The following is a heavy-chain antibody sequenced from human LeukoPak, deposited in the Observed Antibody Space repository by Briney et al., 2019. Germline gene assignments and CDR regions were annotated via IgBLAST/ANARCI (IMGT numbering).Heavy chain of an antibody. CDR2: IYDSGST. J-gene: IGHJ4*02. V-gene: IGHV4-39*01. CDR1: GGSIRSSYYY. Sequence: SETLSLTCTVSGGSIRSSYYYWGWIRQPPGKGLEWIGSIYDSGSTYYNPSLKSRVTISVDTSKNQFSLKLNSVTAADTAVYYCARGGPSGYDSVRSFDYWGQGTLVTVSS. CDR3: ARGGPSGYDSVRSFDY. D-gene: IGHD5-12*01.